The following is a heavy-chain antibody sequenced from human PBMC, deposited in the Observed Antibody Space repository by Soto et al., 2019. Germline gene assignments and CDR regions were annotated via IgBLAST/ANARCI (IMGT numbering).Heavy chain of an antibody. CDR3: AKDRTITMIVVPHAFEI. J-gene: IGHJ3*02. CDR1: GFTPSSYA. CDR2: ISGSGGST. Sequence: GGSLRLSCAASGFTPSSYAMSWVRQAPEKGLEWVSGISGSGGSTYYADSVKDRFTISRNNSKNTLYLQMNSLRAEDTAVYYCAKDRTITMIVVPHAFEIWGRGTMVTVSS. D-gene: IGHD3-22*01. V-gene: IGHV3-23*01.